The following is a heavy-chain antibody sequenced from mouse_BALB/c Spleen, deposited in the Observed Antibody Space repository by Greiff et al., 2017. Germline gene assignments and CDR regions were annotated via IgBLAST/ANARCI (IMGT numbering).Heavy chain of an antibody. V-gene: IGHV3-2*02. J-gene: IGHJ3*01. CDR3: ARSGYRYAWFAY. CDR2: ISYSGST. Sequence: EVKLVESGPGLVKPSQSLSLTCTVTGYSITSDYAWNWIRQFPGNKLEWMVYISYSGSTSYNPSLKSRISITRDTSKSQFFLQLNSVTTEDTATYYCARSGYRYAWFAYWGQGTLVTVSA. D-gene: IGHD2-14*01. CDR1: GYSITSDYA.